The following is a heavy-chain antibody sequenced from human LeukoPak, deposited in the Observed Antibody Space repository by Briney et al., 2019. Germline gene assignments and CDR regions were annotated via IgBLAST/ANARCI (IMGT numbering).Heavy chain of an antibody. Sequence: GSLRLSCAASGFTFSNYWMNWVRQPPGKGLEWIGEINHSGSTNYNPSLKSRVTISVDTSKNQFSLKLSSVTAADTAVYYCARHSSWYQYYFDYWGQGTLVTVSS. D-gene: IGHD6-13*01. V-gene: IGHV4-34*01. J-gene: IGHJ4*02. CDR1: GFTFSNYW. CDR3: ARHSSWYQYYFDY. CDR2: INHSGST.